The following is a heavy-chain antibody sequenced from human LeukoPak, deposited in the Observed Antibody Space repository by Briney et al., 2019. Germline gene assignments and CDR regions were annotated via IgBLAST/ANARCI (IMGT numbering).Heavy chain of an antibody. J-gene: IGHJ4*02. CDR2: ISSNGATT. V-gene: IGHV3-64D*06. CDR3: VKDRSIAAPNNDFFDS. CDR1: GFLFNRFY. D-gene: IGHD6-6*01. Sequence: GGSLRLSCSASGFLFNRFYLRWVRLAAGEGLEFVSHISSNGATTYYADSVEGRFTISRDNSKNTLYLQMSSLRADDTAVYYCVKDRSIAAPNNDFFDSWGQGALVTVSS.